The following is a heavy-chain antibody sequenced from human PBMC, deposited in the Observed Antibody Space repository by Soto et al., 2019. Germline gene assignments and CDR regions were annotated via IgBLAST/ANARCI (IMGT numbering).Heavy chain of an antibody. J-gene: IGHJ5*02. CDR3: ARGPITTNPRFDP. Sequence: QVQLQQWGAGLLKPSETLSLTCAVYGGSFSAYYWSWIRQPPGKGLEWIGEINHSGSTNYNPSLKSRVTISVDTSKNQFSLKLSSVTAADTAVYYCARGPITTNPRFDPWGQGTLVTVSS. CDR2: INHSGST. CDR1: GGSFSAYY. V-gene: IGHV4-34*01. D-gene: IGHD3-22*01.